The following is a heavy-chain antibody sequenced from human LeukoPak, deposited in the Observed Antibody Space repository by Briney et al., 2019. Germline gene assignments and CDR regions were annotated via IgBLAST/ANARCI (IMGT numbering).Heavy chain of an antibody. J-gene: IGHJ4*02. D-gene: IGHD3-22*01. CDR1: GFTFSTYS. CDR3: ARDLAYYYDSSGIFDY. Sequence: GGSLRLSCAASGFTFSTYSMNWVRQAPGKGLEWVSYITSDSSTIYYADSVKGRFTISRDNAKNTLYLQMNSLRDEDTAVYYCARDLAYYYDSSGIFDYWGQGTLVTVSS. V-gene: IGHV3-48*02. CDR2: ITSDSSTI.